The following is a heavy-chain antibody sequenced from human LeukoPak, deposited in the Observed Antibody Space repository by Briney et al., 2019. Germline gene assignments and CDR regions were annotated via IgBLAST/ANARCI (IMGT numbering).Heavy chain of an antibody. J-gene: IGHJ4*02. Sequence: GGSLRLSCAASGFTFSSYAMSWVRQAPEKGLEWVSAISGSGGSTYYADSVKGRFTISRDNSKNTLYLQMNSLRAEDMALYYCAKGYCSSTSCYPFDYWGQGTLVTVSS. CDR3: AKGYCSSTSCYPFDY. CDR1: GFTFSSYA. CDR2: ISGSGGST. V-gene: IGHV3-23*01. D-gene: IGHD2-2*01.